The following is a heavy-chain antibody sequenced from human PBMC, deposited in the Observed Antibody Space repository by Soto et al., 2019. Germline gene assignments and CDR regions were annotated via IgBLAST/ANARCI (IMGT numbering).Heavy chain of an antibody. CDR3: ARSRRHYYDSSGYLYYFDY. J-gene: IGHJ4*02. D-gene: IGHD3-22*01. Sequence: SETLSLTCTVSGGSISSGGYYWSWIRQHPGKGLEWIGYIYYSGSTYYNPSLKSRVTISVDTSKNQFSLKLSSVTAADTAVYYCARSRRHYYDSSGYLYYFDYWGQGTLVTVSS. CDR2: IYYSGST. CDR1: GGSISSGGYY. V-gene: IGHV4-31*03.